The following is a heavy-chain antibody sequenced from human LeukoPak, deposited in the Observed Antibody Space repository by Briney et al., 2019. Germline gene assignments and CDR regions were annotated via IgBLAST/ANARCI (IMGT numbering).Heavy chain of an antibody. CDR3: ARDLSYGDFIFDY. V-gene: IGHV1-69*05. D-gene: IGHD4-17*01. Sequence: GASVKVSCKASGGTFSSYAISWVRQAPGQGLEWMGRIIPIFGTANYAQKFQGRVTITTDESTSTDYMELSSLRSEHTAVYYCARDLSYGDFIFDYWGQGTLVTVSS. CDR2: IIPIFGTA. J-gene: IGHJ4*02. CDR1: GGTFSSYA.